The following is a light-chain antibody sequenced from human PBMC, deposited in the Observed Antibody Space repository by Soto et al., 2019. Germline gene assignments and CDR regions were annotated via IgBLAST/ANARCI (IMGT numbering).Light chain of an antibody. V-gene: IGKV1-39*01. CDR1: QSISSY. CDR2: AAS. Sequence: DIQMTQSPSSLSASVGDRVTITCRASQSISSYLNWYQQKPGIAPKLLIYAASSLQSGVPSRFSGSGSGTDFTLTIGSLQPEDFATYYCRQSYSTPWTFGQGTKVEIK. J-gene: IGKJ1*01. CDR3: RQSYSTPWT.